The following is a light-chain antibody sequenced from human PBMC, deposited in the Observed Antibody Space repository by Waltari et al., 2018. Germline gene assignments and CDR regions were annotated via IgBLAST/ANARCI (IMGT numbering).Light chain of an antibody. J-gene: IGLJ3*02. CDR1: RSDVGGYNY. CDR2: EVT. V-gene: IGLV2-14*01. CDR3: TSFTSSNTWV. Sequence: QSALTQPASVSGSPGQSITISCTGTRSDVGGYNYVPWYQQPPGKAPKVMIYEVTNRPSGVSHRFSGSKSDNTASLTISGLQAEDEADYYCTSFTSSNTWVFGGGTKLTVL.